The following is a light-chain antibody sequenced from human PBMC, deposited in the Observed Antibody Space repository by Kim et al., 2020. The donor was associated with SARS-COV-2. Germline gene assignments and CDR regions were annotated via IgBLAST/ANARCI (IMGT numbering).Light chain of an antibody. CDR1: SGSIASNY. CDR3: QSYDSSNQV. Sequence: GNTVTISCTRSSGSIASNYVQWYQQRPGSSPTTVIYEDNQRPSGVPDRFSGSIDSSSTSASLTISGLKTEDEADYYCQSYDSSNQVFGGGTKLTVL. J-gene: IGLJ2*01. V-gene: IGLV6-57*01. CDR2: EDN.